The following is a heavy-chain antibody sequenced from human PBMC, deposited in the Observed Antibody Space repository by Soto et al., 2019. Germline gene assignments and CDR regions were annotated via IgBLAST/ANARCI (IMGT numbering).Heavy chain of an antibody. CDR1: GYTFTSYD. D-gene: IGHD6-6*01. V-gene: IGHV1-8*01. Sequence: ASVKVSCKTSGYTFTSYDVNWVRKAPGRGLEWMGCMNPNSGNTGYAQKFQGRVTMTRNTSIGTAYMELSSLRSEDTAVYYCARSYSSSSSYFYYYIDVWGKGTTVTVSS. J-gene: IGHJ6*03. CDR2: MNPNSGNT. CDR3: ARSYSSSSSYFYYYIDV.